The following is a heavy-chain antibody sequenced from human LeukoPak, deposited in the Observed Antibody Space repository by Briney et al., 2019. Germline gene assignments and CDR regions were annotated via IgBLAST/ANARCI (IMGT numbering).Heavy chain of an antibody. CDR3: ARERMIKYCSSTSCYGEFDY. Sequence: GGSLRLSCAASGFTFSSYSMNWVRQAPGKGLEWVSYISSSSSTIYYADSVKGRFTISRDNAKNSLYLQMNSLRAEDTAVYYCARERMIKYCSSTSCYGEFDYWGQGTLVTVSS. CDR1: GFTFSSYS. D-gene: IGHD2-2*01. V-gene: IGHV3-48*04. CDR2: ISSSSSTI. J-gene: IGHJ4*02.